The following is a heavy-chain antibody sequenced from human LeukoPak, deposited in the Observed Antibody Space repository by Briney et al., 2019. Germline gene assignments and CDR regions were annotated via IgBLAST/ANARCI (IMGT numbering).Heavy chain of an antibody. V-gene: IGHV1-8*02. CDR2: INPNSGGT. CDR3: ARGRYDFWSGYYLPIYYYYYGMDV. CDR1: GYTFTGYY. Sequence: ASVKVSCKASGYTFTGYYMHWVRQAPGQGLEWMGWINPNSGGTGYAQKFQGRVTMTRNTSISTAYMELSSLRSEDTAVYYCARGRYDFWSGYYLPIYYYYYGMDVWGQGTTVTVSS. J-gene: IGHJ6*02. D-gene: IGHD3-3*01.